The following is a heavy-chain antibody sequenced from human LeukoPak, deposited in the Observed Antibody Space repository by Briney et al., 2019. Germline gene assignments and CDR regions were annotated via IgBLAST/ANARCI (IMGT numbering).Heavy chain of an antibody. CDR1: GFTFSDYH. V-gene: IGHV3-48*03. Sequence: PGGPLRLSCAASGFTFSDYHMNWVRQAPGKGLEWVSYITYSGSETNYADSVKGRFTISRDNAKNSLYLQMSSLRAEDTAVYYCARVVGSPKLYFDSWGQGILVTVSS. CDR2: ITYSGSET. J-gene: IGHJ4*02. D-gene: IGHD2-21*01. CDR3: ARVVGSPKLYFDS.